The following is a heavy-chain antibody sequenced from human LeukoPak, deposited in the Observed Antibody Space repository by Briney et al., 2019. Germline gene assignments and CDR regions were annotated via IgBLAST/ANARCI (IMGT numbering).Heavy chain of an antibody. V-gene: IGHV3-48*03. CDR2: ISSSGSTI. CDR1: GFTFSSYE. D-gene: IGHD3-10*01. Sequence: GGSLRLSCAASGFTFSSYEMNWVRQAPGKGLEWVSYISSSGSTIYYADSVKGRFTISRDNAKNSLYLQMNSLRAEDTAVYYCARDGAGNYYYYMGVWGKGTTVTVSS. J-gene: IGHJ6*03. CDR3: ARDGAGNYYYYMGV.